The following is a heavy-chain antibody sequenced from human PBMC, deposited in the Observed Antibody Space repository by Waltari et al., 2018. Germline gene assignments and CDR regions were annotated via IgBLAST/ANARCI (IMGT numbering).Heavy chain of an antibody. D-gene: IGHD1-26*01. CDR1: GCSISSSSSY. V-gene: IGHV4-39*01. J-gene: IGHJ4*02. CDR2: IYYSGST. Sequence: QLQLQESGPGLVKPSETLSLTCTVSGCSISSSSSYWGWIRQPPGKGLEWIGIIYYSGSTYYNPSLKSRVTISVDTSKNQFSLKLSSVTAADTAVYYCARRVVGARGIDYWGQGTLVTVSS. CDR3: ARRVVGARGIDY.